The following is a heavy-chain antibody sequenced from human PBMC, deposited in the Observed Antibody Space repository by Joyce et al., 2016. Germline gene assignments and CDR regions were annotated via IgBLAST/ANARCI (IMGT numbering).Heavy chain of an antibody. J-gene: IGHJ4*02. CDR1: GGAFSRHA. V-gene: IGHV1-69*01. Sequence: QVQLVQSGAEVKKPGSSVKVSCKASGGAFSRHAISWVRQTPGQGLEWMGGNIPMFGTANYAQKFQGKVTIIADESTSTVYMELSSLRFEDTAVYYCARGLDEAYFDYWGQGTLVTVSS. D-gene: IGHD3-22*01. CDR2: NIPMFGTA. CDR3: ARGLDEAYFDY.